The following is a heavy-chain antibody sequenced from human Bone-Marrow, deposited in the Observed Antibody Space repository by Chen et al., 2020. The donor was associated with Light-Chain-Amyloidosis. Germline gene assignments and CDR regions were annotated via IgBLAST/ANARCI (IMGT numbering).Heavy chain of an antibody. D-gene: IGHD6-13*01. CDR2: IRRKSYGGTT. CDR1: GFTFGDYA. Sequence: EVQLVEFGGDFVQPGRSLRLSCTGSGFTFGDYAVSWLRQAPGKGLEWVGFIRRKSYGGTTEYAASAKGRFTISRDDSISTAYLQMNSLRTDDTAVYSCTSGAAADKYYYGLDVWGQVTTVTVSS. J-gene: IGHJ6*02. V-gene: IGHV3-49*03. CDR3: TSGAAADKYYYGLDV.